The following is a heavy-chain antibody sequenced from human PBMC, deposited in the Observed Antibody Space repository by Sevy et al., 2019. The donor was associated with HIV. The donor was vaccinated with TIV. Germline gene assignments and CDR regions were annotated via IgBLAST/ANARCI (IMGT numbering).Heavy chain of an antibody. Sequence: GGSLRLSCAASGFTFDEYAIHWVRQAPVKGLEWVSGIIWNSGIIDYGDSVKGRFTISRDNTKNSLYLQMNSLRTEDTALYYCAKGAGQWLGDAFDTWGQGTMVTVSS. J-gene: IGHJ3*02. CDR1: GFTFDEYA. D-gene: IGHD6-19*01. V-gene: IGHV3-9*01. CDR3: AKGAGQWLGDAFDT. CDR2: IIWNSGII.